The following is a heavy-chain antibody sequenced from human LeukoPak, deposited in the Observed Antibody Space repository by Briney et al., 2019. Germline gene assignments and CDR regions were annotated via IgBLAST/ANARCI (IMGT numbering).Heavy chain of an antibody. D-gene: IGHD6-19*01. V-gene: IGHV4-34*01. Sequence: SETLSLTCAVYGGSFSGYYWSWIRQPPGKGLEWIGEINHSGSTNYNPSPKSRVTISVDTSKNQFSLKLSSVTAADTAVYYCARMGSSGWPKNFDYWGQGTLVTVSS. J-gene: IGHJ4*02. CDR2: INHSGST. CDR1: GGSFSGYY. CDR3: ARMGSSGWPKNFDY.